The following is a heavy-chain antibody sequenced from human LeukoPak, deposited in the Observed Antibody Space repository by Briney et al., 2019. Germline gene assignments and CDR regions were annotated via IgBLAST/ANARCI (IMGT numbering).Heavy chain of an antibody. CDR1: GGSFSGYY. CDR3: ARDSREYRSSTSCTDAFDI. CDR2: INHSGST. Sequence: SETLSLTCAVYGGSFSGYYWSWIRQPPGKGLEWIGEINHSGSTNYNPSLKSRVTISVDTSKNQFSLKLSSVTAADTAVYYCARDSREYRSSTSCTDAFDIWGQGTMVTVSS. J-gene: IGHJ3*02. D-gene: IGHD2-2*01. V-gene: IGHV4-34*01.